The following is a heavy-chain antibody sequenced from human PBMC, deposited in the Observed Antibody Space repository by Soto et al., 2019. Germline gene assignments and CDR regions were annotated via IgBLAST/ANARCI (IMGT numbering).Heavy chain of an antibody. V-gene: IGHV3-21*01. CDR3: ARDREVVAGDYYYYGMDV. D-gene: IGHD2-15*01. Sequence: LRLSCAASGFTFSSYSMNWVRQAPGKGLEWVSSISSSSSYIYYADSVKGRFTISRDNAKNSLYLQMNSLRAEDTAVYYCARDREVVAGDYYYYGMDVWGQGTTVTVSS. J-gene: IGHJ6*02. CDR1: GFTFSSYS. CDR2: ISSSSSYI.